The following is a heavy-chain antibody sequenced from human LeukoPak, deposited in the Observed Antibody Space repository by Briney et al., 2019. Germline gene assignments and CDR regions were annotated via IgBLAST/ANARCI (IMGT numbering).Heavy chain of an antibody. D-gene: IGHD3-10*01. Sequence: SETLSLTCAVSGYSITSSSWWGWIRQPPGKGLEWIGYIYHSGTTYYNPSLQSRVTMSVDTSKNQFSLKLSSVTAVDTAVYYCARKENVYYYFDYWGQGTLVTVSS. V-gene: IGHV4-28*01. CDR2: IYHSGTT. CDR1: GYSITSSSW. J-gene: IGHJ4*02. CDR3: ARKENVYYYFDY.